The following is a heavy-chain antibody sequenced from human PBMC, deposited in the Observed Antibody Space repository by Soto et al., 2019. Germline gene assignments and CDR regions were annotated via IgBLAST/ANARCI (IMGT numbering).Heavy chain of an antibody. CDR2: VGHDGSAQ. CDR3: AKEFLPIPMVYWYFDL. V-gene: IGHV3-30*18. CDR1: GFSFSSYG. Sequence: QVQLVESGGGVVQPGRSLRLSCAASGFSFSSYGMHWVRQAPGKGLEWVTVVGHDGSAQEYADSVKGRFTISRDNSENTLYLQMDSLRAEDTAVYYCAKEFLPIPMVYWYFDLWGRGTLVTVSS. D-gene: IGHD3-10*01. J-gene: IGHJ2*01.